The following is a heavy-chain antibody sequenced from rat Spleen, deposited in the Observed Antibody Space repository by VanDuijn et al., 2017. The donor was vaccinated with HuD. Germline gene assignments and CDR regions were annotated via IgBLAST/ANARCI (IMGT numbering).Heavy chain of an antibody. D-gene: IGHD1-1*01. V-gene: IGHV5-20*01. Sequence: EVQLAESGGGLVQPGRSLKLSCAVSGFTFSDYYMAWVRQAPTKGLEWVASISYDDTSTHYRDSVKGRFTISRDIAKSNLYLQMNSLQTEDTAMYFCARDYYSGLFDYWGQGVMVTVSS. CDR2: ISYDDTST. CDR1: GFTFSDYY. CDR3: ARDYYSGLFDY. J-gene: IGHJ2*01.